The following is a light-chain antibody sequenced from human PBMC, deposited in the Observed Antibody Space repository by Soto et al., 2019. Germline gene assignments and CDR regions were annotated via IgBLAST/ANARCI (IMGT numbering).Light chain of an antibody. CDR1: QSISSG. CDR2: DAS. V-gene: IGKV1-5*01. J-gene: IGKJ1*01. Sequence: DIQMTQSPSTLSASVGDRVTITCRASQSISSGLAWYQKKPGKAPRLLIYDASTLESGVPSRFSGSGSGTEFTLTISSLQPEDFATYFCQHYSTVWAFGQGTRWIS. CDR3: QHYSTVWA.